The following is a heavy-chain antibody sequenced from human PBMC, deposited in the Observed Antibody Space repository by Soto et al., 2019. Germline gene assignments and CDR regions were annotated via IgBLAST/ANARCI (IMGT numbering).Heavy chain of an antibody. CDR3: ARDLRVTQAFDI. CDR2: IYYSGST. Sequence: SETLSLTCTVSGGSISSGFYYWSWIRQHPGKGLEWIGYIYYSGSTYYNPSLKSRVTISVDTSKNQFSLKLSSVTAADTAVYYCARDLRVTQAFDIWGQGTMVTVSS. D-gene: IGHD2-21*02. J-gene: IGHJ3*02. CDR1: GGSISSGFYY. V-gene: IGHV4-31*03.